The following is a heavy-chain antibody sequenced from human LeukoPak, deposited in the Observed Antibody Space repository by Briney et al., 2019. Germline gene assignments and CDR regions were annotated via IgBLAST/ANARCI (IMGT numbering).Heavy chain of an antibody. Sequence: ASVKVSCKASGYTFTSYGISWVRQAPGQGLEWMGWISAYNGNTNYAQKLQGRVTMTTDTSTSTAYMELRSRRCDDAAGYYCARVGTRSSGYYGGVFAYGGKGTLVTVSS. CDR1: GYTFTSYG. CDR2: ISAYNGNT. CDR3: ARVGTRSSGYYGGVFAY. V-gene: IGHV1-18*01. J-gene: IGHJ4*02. D-gene: IGHD3-22*01.